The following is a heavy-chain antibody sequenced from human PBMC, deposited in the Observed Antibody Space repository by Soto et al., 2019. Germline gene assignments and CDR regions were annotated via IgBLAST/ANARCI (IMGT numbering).Heavy chain of an antibody. CDR3: ARDSPYDAFDI. CDR2: ISPMFGTA. V-gene: IGHV1-69*06. J-gene: IGHJ3*02. Sequence: QVQLVQSGTEVKKPGSSVKVSCKASGGTFSTYAVHWVRQAPGQGPEWMGGISPMFGTANYAQKVQGRVTITADKSTSTAYMELSSLRSEDTAVYYCARDSPYDAFDIWGQGTMVTFSS. CDR1: GGTFSTYA.